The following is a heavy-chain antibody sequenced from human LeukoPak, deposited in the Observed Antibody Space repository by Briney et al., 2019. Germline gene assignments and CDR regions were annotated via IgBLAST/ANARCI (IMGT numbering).Heavy chain of an antibody. CDR3: ARAPPRSGVRGVYYYFDY. CDR1: GYTFTSYD. D-gene: IGHD3-10*01. CDR2: MNPNSGNT. V-gene: IGHV1-8*01. Sequence: ASVKVSCKASGYTFTSYDINWVRQATGQGLEWMGWMNPNSGNTGYAQKFQGRVTMTRNTSISTAYMELSSLRSEDTAVYYCARAPPRSGVRGVYYYFDYWGQGTLVTVSS. J-gene: IGHJ4*02.